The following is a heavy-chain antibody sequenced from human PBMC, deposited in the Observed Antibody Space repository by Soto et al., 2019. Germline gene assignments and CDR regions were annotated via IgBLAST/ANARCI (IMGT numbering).Heavy chain of an antibody. CDR3: TADPTHTYSDFWSGYYSDYYGLDV. CDR2: IVVGSGNT. V-gene: IGHV1-58*01. J-gene: IGHJ6*02. D-gene: IGHD3-3*01. CDR1: GFTFTSSA. Sequence: GASVKVSCKASGFTFTSSAVQWVRQARGQRLEWIGWIVVGSGNTNYAQKFQERVTITRDMSTSTAYMELSSLRSEDTAVYYCTADPTHTYSDFWSGYYSDYYGLDVWGQGTTVTVSS.